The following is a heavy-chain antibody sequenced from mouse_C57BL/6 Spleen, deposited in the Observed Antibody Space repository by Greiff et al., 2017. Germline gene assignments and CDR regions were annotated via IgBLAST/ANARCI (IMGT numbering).Heavy chain of an antibody. CDR1: GYTFTSYG. CDR2: IYPRSGNT. V-gene: IGHV1-81*01. Sequence: QVQLKESGAELARPGASVKLSCKASGYTFTSYGISWVKQRTGQGLEWIGEIYPRSGNTYYNEKFKGKATLTADKSSSTAYMELRSLTSEDSAVYFCARGPYYSSSYDYAMDYWGQGASVTVSS. CDR3: ARGPYYSSSYDYAMDY. J-gene: IGHJ4*01. D-gene: IGHD1-1*01.